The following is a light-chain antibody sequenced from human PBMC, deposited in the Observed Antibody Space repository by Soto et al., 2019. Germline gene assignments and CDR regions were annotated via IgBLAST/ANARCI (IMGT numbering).Light chain of an antibody. CDR3: QCYDSSLSGSVV. CDR1: SSNIGAGYD. CDR2: GNS. Sequence: QSVLTQPPSVSGAPGQRGTISCTGSSSNIGAGYDVHWYQQLPGTAPKLLIYGNSNRPSGVPDRFSGSKSGTSASLAITGLEAEDEADYYCQCYDSSLSGSVVFGGGTKLTVL. V-gene: IGLV1-40*01. J-gene: IGLJ2*01.